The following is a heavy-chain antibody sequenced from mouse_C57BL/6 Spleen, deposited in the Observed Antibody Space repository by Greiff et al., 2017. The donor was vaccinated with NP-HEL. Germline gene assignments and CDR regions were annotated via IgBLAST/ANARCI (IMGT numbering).Heavy chain of an antibody. CDR2: ISYDGSN. V-gene: IGHV3-6*01. D-gene: IGHD4-1*01. CDR1: GYSITSGYY. CDR3: LLTGTTWFAY. J-gene: IGHJ3*01. Sequence: EVQLVESGPGLVKPSQSLSLTCSVTGYSITSGYYWNWIRQFPGNKLEWMGYISYDGSNTYNPSLKNRISINRETSTNQFFLKLNSVTTEDTATYYCLLTGTTWFAYWGQVTLVTVSA.